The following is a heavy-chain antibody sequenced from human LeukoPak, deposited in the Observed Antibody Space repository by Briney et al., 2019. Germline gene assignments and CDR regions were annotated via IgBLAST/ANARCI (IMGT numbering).Heavy chain of an antibody. CDR3: ARGMPFDY. CDR1: GGSISSGGYS. V-gene: IGHV4-30-2*01. J-gene: IGHJ4*02. CDR2: IYHSGST. Sequence: PSETLSLTCAVSGGSISSGGYSWSWIRQPPGKGLEWIGYIYHSGSTYYNPPLKSRVTISVDRSKNQFSLKLSSVTAADTAVYYCARGMPFDYWGQGTLVTVSS. D-gene: IGHD2-2*01.